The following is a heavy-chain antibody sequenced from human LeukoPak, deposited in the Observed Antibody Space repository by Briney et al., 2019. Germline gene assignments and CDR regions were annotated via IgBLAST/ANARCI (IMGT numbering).Heavy chain of an antibody. CDR1: GGSFSGYY. V-gene: IGHV4-34*01. CDR2: INHSGST. Sequence: SETLSLTCAVYGGSFSGYYWSWIRQPPGKGLEWIGEINHSGSTNYNPSLKSRVTISVDTSKNQFSLKLSSVTAADTVVYYCARGRVDIVLMVYAGLWFDPWGQGTLVTVSS. CDR3: ARGRVDIVLMVYAGLWFDP. D-gene: IGHD2-8*01. J-gene: IGHJ5*02.